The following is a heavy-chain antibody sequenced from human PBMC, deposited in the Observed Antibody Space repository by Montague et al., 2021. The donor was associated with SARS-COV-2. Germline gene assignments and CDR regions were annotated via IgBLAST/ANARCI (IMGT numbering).Heavy chain of an antibody. Sequence: SETLSLTCSVSGGSTSNYYWTWIRQSPGKGLQWIGYIFYTGSKKFNPSLKTRVSMSLDASKNHFSLRLSAVTAADTARYYCARAQNICFIADCVNYFDLWAWEPWSRSPQ. D-gene: IGHD2-21*01. J-gene: IGHJ4*02. CDR3: ARAQNICFIADCVNYFDL. CDR2: IFYTGSK. V-gene: IGHV4-59*01. CDR1: GGSTSNYY.